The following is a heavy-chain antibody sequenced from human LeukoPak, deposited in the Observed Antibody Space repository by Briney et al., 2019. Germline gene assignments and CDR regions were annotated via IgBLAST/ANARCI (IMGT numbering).Heavy chain of an antibody. CDR3: ARDPGYSYGTSWFDP. V-gene: IGHV1-18*01. CDR1: GYTFTSYG. D-gene: IGHD5-18*01. Sequence: ASVKVSCKASGYTFTSYGINWVRQAPGQGFEWMGWISAYNGNTNYAQKLQGRVTMTTDTSTSTAYMELRSLRSDDTAVYYCARDPGYSYGTSWFDPWGQGTLVTVSS. J-gene: IGHJ5*02. CDR2: ISAYNGNT.